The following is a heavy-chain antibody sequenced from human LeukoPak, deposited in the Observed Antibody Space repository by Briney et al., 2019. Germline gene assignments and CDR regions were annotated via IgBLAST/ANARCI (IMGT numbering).Heavy chain of an antibody. D-gene: IGHD4-17*01. CDR2: MNPNSGNA. Sequence: ASVRVSCKASGYTFTSYDINWVRQATGQGLVWMGWMNPNSGNAGYAQRFQGRVTMTRNTSISTAYMELSSLRSEDTAVYYCARGGAYTVTTSDYWGQGTLVTVSS. V-gene: IGHV1-8*01. CDR3: ARGGAYTVTTSDY. CDR1: GYTFTSYD. J-gene: IGHJ4*02.